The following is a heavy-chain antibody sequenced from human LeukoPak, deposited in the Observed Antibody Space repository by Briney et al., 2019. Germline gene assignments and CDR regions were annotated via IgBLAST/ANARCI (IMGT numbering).Heavy chain of an antibody. CDR3: ARTYSTAFGI. J-gene: IGHJ3*02. CDR1: GYTFINYF. Sequence: ASVKVSCKASGYTFINYFIHWVRQAPGQGLEWMGVINPRSGSTTYAQNFQGTVTMTRDTSTSTVYVELSSLRSEDTAVYYCARTYSTAFGIWGQGTMVTVSS. D-gene: IGHD2/OR15-2a*01. V-gene: IGHV1-46*01. CDR2: INPRSGST.